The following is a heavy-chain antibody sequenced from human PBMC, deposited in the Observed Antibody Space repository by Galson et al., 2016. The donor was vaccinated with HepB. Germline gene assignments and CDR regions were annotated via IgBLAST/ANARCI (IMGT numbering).Heavy chain of an antibody. CDR1: GFTFSGSA. CDR2: IRKKANGYAT. Sequence: SLRLSCAASGFTFSGSALHWVRQASGKGLEWVGRIRKKANGYATAQAASGKGRFTISRDDSKNTAYLQMNRLDTEDTAVYYCTIPLRFFALDNYYSGMDVWGQGTTVTVSS. V-gene: IGHV3-73*01. D-gene: IGHD3-3*01. CDR3: TIPLRFFALDNYYSGMDV. J-gene: IGHJ6*02.